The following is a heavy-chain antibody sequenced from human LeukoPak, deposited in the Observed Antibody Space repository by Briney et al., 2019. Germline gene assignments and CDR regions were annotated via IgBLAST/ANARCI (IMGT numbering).Heavy chain of an antibody. Sequence: KTGGSLRLSCAASGFTFSDYYMSWIRQAPGKGLEWVSYISSSGSTIYYADSVKGRFTISRDNAKNSLYLQMNSLRAEDTAVYYCARAQLPHRYYGMDVWGQGTTVTVSS. CDR3: ARAQLPHRYYGMDV. CDR2: ISSSGSTI. V-gene: IGHV3-11*01. D-gene: IGHD6-6*01. J-gene: IGHJ6*02. CDR1: GFTFSDYY.